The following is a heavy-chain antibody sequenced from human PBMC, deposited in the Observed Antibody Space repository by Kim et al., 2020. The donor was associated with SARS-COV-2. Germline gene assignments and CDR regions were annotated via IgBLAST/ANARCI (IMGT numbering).Heavy chain of an antibody. CDR1: GGSISSSNW. Sequence: SETLSLTCAVSGGSISSSNWWSWVRQPPGKGLEWIGEIYHSGSTNYNPSLKSRVTISVDKSKNQFSLKLSSVTAADTAVYYCARDVAAAGRKYYFDYWGQGTLVTVSS. CDR3: ARDVAAAGRKYYFDY. V-gene: IGHV4-4*02. CDR2: IYHSGST. J-gene: IGHJ4*02. D-gene: IGHD6-13*01.